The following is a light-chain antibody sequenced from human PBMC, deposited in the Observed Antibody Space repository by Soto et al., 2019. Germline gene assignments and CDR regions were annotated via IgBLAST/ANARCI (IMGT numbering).Light chain of an antibody. CDR1: QSVLYSANNKNY. V-gene: IGKV4-1*01. Sequence: DIVMTQSPDSLAVSLGERATINCKSSQSVLYSANNKNYLAWYQQKPGQPPKFLIHWASARESGVPDRFSGSGSGTDFTLTISNLQPEDVAIYYCQQHYSAPQTFGQGTKLDIK. J-gene: IGKJ2*01. CDR3: QQHYSAPQT. CDR2: WAS.